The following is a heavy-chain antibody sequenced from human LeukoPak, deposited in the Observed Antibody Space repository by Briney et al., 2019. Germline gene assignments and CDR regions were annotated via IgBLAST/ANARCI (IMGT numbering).Heavy chain of an antibody. CDR3: ARALPDSSGYLYYFDY. CDR2: IYYSGST. V-gene: IGHV4-59*01. D-gene: IGHD3-22*01. Sequence: SETLSLTCTVSGGSISSYYWSWIRQPPGKGLEWIGYIYYSGSTNYNPSLKSRVTISVDTSKNQFSLKLSTVTAADTAVYYCARALPDSSGYLYYFDYWGQGTLVTVSS. J-gene: IGHJ4*02. CDR1: GGSISSYY.